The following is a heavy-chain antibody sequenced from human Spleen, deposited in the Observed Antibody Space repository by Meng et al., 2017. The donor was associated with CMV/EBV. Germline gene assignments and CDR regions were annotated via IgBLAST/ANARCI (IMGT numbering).Heavy chain of an antibody. CDR3: ARGTYQLLWDWFDP. V-gene: IGHV4-39*07. D-gene: IGHD2-2*01. J-gene: IGHJ5*02. CDR2: IYYSGST. Sequence: SGCSMSSSSYYWGWSRQPPGKGLEWIGSIYYSGSTYYNPSLKSRVTISLDKSKNQFSLKLSSVTAADTAVYYCARGTYQLLWDWFDPWGQGTLVTVSS. CDR1: GCSMSSSSYY.